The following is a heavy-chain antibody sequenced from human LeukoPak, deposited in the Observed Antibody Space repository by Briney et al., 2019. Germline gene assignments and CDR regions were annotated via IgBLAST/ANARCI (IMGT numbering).Heavy chain of an antibody. J-gene: IGHJ4*02. CDR1: GFTFSSYA. V-gene: IGHV3-23*01. Sequence: GGSLRLSCAASGFTFSSYAMIWVGQAPGKGLDWVSAISGSGGSTYYADSVKGRFTISRDNSKNTLYLQMNSLRAEDTAVYYCAKTGYYGDTDYFDYWGQGTLVTVSS. CDR2: ISGSGGST. CDR3: AKTGYYGDTDYFDY. D-gene: IGHD4-17*01.